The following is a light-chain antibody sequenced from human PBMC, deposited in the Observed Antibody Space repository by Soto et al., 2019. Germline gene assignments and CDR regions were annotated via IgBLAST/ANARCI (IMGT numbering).Light chain of an antibody. CDR1: QSVSSSY. Sequence: IVLTQSPGTLSLSPGERATLSCRASQSVSSSYLAWYQQKPGQAPRPLIYGASSRATGIPDRFSGSGSGTDFTLTISRLEPEDFAVYYCQQYGRTFGQGTKVEIK. CDR2: GAS. V-gene: IGKV3-20*01. CDR3: QQYGRT. J-gene: IGKJ1*01.